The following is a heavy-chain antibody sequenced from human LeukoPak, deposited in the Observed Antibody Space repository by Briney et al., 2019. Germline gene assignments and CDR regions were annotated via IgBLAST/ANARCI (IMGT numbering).Heavy chain of an antibody. J-gene: IGHJ4*02. CDR3: AKGSDYGDYRYDLYYFDY. CDR1: GFTFSSYA. V-gene: IGHV3-23*01. CDR2: ISGSGGST. D-gene: IGHD4-17*01. Sequence: PGGSLRLSCAASGFTFSSYAMSWVRQAPGKGLERVSAISGSGGSTYYADSVKGRFTISRDNSKNTLYLQMNSLRAEDTAVYYCAKGSDYGDYRYDLYYFDYWGQGTLVTVSS.